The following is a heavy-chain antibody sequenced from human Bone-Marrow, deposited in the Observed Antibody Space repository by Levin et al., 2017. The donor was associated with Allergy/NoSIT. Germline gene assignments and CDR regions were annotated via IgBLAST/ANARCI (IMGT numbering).Heavy chain of an antibody. Sequence: ASVKVSCKASGYTFTDYYMNWVRQAPGQGLEWMGWINPNSGGTNYAQKFQGRVTMTRDTSISTAYMELSGLRSDDTAVYYCSRDPDYYDRAFDIWGQGTLVTVSS. CDR3: SRDPDYYDRAFDI. V-gene: IGHV1-2*02. CDR1: GYTFTDYY. D-gene: IGHD3-22*01. J-gene: IGHJ3*02. CDR2: INPNSGGT.